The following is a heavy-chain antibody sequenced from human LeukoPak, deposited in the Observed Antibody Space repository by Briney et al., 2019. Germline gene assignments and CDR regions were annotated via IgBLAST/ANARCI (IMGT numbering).Heavy chain of an antibody. V-gene: IGHV3-53*01. CDR2: IYSGGST. J-gene: IGHJ5*02. CDR3: ARVRYVNWFDP. CDR1: GCTASTNY. D-gene: IGHD2-15*01. Sequence: GGSLRPSCAAPGCTASTNYISEVRQAPEKGLEWVSVIYSGGSTSYADSVKGRFTISRDNSKNTLYLQMNSLRAEDTAEYYCARVRYVNWFDPWGQGTLVTVPS.